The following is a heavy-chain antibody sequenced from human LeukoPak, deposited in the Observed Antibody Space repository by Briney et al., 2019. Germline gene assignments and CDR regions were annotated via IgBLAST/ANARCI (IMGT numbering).Heavy chain of an antibody. CDR1: GFSFGSFW. CDR3: ARNGLWFGELVYYYYYMDV. J-gene: IGHJ6*03. D-gene: IGHD3-10*01. V-gene: IGHV3-48*04. CDR2: ISSSGSTI. Sequence: GGSLRLSCVASGFSFGSFWMSWVRQAPGKGLEWVSYISSSGSTIYYADSVKGRFTISRDNAKNSLYLQMNSLRAEDTAVYYCARNGLWFGELVYYYYYMDVWGKGTTVTVSS.